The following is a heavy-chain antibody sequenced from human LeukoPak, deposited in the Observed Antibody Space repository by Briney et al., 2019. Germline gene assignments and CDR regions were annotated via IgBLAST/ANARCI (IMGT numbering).Heavy chain of an antibody. CDR3: ARGGKDGMDV. V-gene: IGHV1-18*01. Sequence: ASVKVSCKSSDYTFTSYGFTWVRQAPGQGLEWMGWISAYNGNTNYAQKLQGRVTMTTDTSTSTVYMELRSLRSGDTAVYYCARGGKDGMDVWGQGTTVTVSS. J-gene: IGHJ6*02. CDR1: DYTFTSYG. CDR2: ISAYNGNT. D-gene: IGHD3-16*01.